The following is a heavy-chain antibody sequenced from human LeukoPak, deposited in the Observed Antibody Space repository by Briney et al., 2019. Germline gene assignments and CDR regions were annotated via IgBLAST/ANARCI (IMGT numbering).Heavy chain of an antibody. CDR3: ARDRSSSSLYYYYGMDV. V-gene: IGHV3-21*01. Sequence: GGSLRLSCAASGFTFSSYSMNWVRQAPGKGLEWVSSISSSSSYIYYADSVKGRFTISRDNAKSSLYLQMNSLRAEDTAVYYCARDRSSSSLYYYYGMDVWGQGTTVTVSS. CDR2: ISSSSSYI. CDR1: GFTFSSYS. J-gene: IGHJ6*02. D-gene: IGHD6-6*01.